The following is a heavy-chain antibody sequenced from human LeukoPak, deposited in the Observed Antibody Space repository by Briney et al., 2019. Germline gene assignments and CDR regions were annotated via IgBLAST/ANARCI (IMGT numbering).Heavy chain of an antibody. CDR1: GFTFSNYG. J-gene: IGHJ4*02. CDR2: IRFDGSYK. Sequence: QAGGSLRLSCTSSGFTFSNYGIHWVRQAPGKGLEWVAFIRFDGSYKYYADSVKGRFTISRDNSKNTLDLQMNSLRGEDTAVYYCLRGDRRDYWGQGTLVTVSS. V-gene: IGHV3-30*02. CDR3: LRGDRRDY.